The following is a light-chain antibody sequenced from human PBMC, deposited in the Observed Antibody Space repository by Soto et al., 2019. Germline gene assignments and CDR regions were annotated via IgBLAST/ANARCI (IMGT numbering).Light chain of an antibody. V-gene: IGKV3-15*01. CDR2: GAS. CDR3: QQYNNWPWT. CDR1: QSVSSN. Sequence: EIGMTQSTATLSVSPGERATLSCRASQSVSSNLAWYQQKPGQAPRLLIYGASTRATGVPARFSGSGSGTEFTLTISSLQSEDFAVYYCQQYNNWPWTFGQGTKVDIK. J-gene: IGKJ1*01.